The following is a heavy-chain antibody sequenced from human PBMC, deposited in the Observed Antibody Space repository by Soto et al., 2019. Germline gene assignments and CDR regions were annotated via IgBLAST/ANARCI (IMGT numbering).Heavy chain of an antibody. CDR2: IIPIFGTA. CDR3: ASPHIRPTDAFDI. J-gene: IGHJ3*02. V-gene: IGHV1-69*13. D-gene: IGHD3-3*02. Sequence: SVKVSCKASGGTFSSYSISWVRQAPGQGLEWMGGIIPIFGTANYAQKFQGRVTITADESTSTAYMELSSLRSEDTAVYYCASPHIRPTDAFDIWGQGTMVTVSS. CDR1: GGTFSSYS.